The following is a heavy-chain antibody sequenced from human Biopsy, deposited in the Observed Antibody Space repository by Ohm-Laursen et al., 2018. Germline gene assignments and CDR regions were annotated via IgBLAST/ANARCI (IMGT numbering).Heavy chain of an antibody. CDR1: GYSMSTYY. V-gene: IGHV4-59*08. D-gene: IGHD2-2*01. CDR3: ARHRGGMPSSGNWFDH. CDR2: IYYSGST. Sequence: SETLSLTCSASGYSMSTYYWSWIRQPPGKGLEWIGYIYYSGSTNYNPSLKSRVTISVDMSKNQFSLKLTSVAAADTAVYYCARHRGGMPSSGNWFDHWGQGTLVTVFS. J-gene: IGHJ5*02.